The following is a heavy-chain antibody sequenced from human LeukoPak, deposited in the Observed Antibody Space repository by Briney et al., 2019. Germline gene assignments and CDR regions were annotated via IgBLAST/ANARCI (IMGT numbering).Heavy chain of an antibody. CDR1: GGSISSSSYY. D-gene: IGHD5-18*01. J-gene: IGHJ4*02. CDR2: IYYSGST. CDR3: ARESVDGYSYGRPVDY. Sequence: SETLSLTCTVSGGSISSSSYYWGWIRQPPGKGLEWIGSIYYSGSTYYNPSLKSRATISVDTSKNQFSLKLSSVTAADTAVYYCARESVDGYSYGRPVDYWGQGTLVTVSS. V-gene: IGHV4-39*07.